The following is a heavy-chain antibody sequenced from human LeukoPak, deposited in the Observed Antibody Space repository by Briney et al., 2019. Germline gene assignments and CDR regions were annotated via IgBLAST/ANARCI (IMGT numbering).Heavy chain of an antibody. CDR1: GYTFTSYG. Sequence: GASVKVSCKASGYTFTSYGISWVRQAPGQGLEWMGWISAYNGNTNYAQKLQGRVTMTTDTSTSTAYMELRSLRSDDTAVYYCARVHYYYDSSGPFDYWGQGTLVTVSS. CDR2: ISAYNGNT. D-gene: IGHD3-22*01. CDR3: ARVHYYYDSSGPFDY. V-gene: IGHV1-18*01. J-gene: IGHJ4*02.